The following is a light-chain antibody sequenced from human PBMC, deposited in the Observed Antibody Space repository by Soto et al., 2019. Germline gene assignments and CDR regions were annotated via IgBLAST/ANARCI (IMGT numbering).Light chain of an antibody. V-gene: IGKV3-15*01. CDR1: HSFSTN. J-gene: IGKJ4*01. Sequence: EIVMTQSPATLSVSPGERATLSCRASHSFSTNVAWYQQKPGQVPRLLIYGASTRATGVPVRSSGSASGTEFTLTISNLQSEDFAVYYCQQYNNWPLTFGGGTRVEIK. CDR2: GAS. CDR3: QQYNNWPLT.